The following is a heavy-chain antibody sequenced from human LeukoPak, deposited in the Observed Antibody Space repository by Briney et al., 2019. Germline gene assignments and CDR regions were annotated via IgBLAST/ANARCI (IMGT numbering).Heavy chain of an antibody. D-gene: IGHD3-3*01. CDR2: ISAYNGNT. CDR1: GYTFTGYY. J-gene: IGHJ3*02. Sequence: ASVKVSCKASGYTFTGYYMHWVRQAPGQGLEWMGWISAYNGNTNYAQKLQGRVTMTTDTSTSTAYMELRSLRSDDTAVYYCARDRGSGYAFDIWGQGTMVTVSS. CDR3: ARDRGSGYAFDI. V-gene: IGHV1-18*04.